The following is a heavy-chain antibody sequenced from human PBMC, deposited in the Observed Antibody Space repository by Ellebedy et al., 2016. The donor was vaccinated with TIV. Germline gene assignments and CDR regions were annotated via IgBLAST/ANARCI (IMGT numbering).Heavy chain of an antibody. CDR2: INHSGST. Sequence: SETLSLXXAVYGGSFSGYYWSWIRQPPGKGLEWIGEINHSGSTNYNPSLKSRVTISVDTSKNQFSLKLSSVTAADTAVYYCARYVPYYYGSGSNSFDYWGQGTLVTVSS. D-gene: IGHD3-10*01. CDR3: ARYVPYYYGSGSNSFDY. V-gene: IGHV4-34*01. J-gene: IGHJ4*02. CDR1: GGSFSGYY.